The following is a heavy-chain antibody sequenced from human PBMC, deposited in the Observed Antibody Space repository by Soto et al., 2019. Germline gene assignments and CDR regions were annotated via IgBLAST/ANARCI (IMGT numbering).Heavy chain of an antibody. CDR3: AKSGLRFLDYFDY. CDR1: GFTVSNYA. CDR2: MLSDGTNR. Sequence: QVQLVESGGDVVQPGRVIRLSCAGSGFTVSNYAMHWVRQAPGKGLEWVAVMLSDGTNRFSDSVKGRFTVSGDNSENTVYLQMNSLTGEDTAVYYCAKSGLRFLDYFDYWGQGTLVTVSS. J-gene: IGHJ4*02. D-gene: IGHD4-17*01. V-gene: IGHV3-30*18.